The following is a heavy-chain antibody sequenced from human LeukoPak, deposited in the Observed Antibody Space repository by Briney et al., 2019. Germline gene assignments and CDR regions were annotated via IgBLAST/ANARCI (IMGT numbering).Heavy chain of an antibody. D-gene: IGHD3-3*01. V-gene: IGHV4-34*01. Sequence: SSETLSLTCAVYGGSFGGYYWSWIRQPPGKGLEWIGEINHSGSTNYNPSLKSRVTISVDTSKNQFSLKLSSVTAADTAVYYCARARFWSDLDAFDIWGQGTMVTVSS. CDR1: GGSFGGYY. J-gene: IGHJ3*02. CDR3: ARARFWSDLDAFDI. CDR2: INHSGST.